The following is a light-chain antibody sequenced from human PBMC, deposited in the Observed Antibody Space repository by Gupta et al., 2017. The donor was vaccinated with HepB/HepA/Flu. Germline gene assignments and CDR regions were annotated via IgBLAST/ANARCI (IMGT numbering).Light chain of an antibody. CDR3: QHRSNWPPSFT. CDR1: QSVSSY. V-gene: IGKV3-11*01. J-gene: IGKJ3*01. CDR2: DSS. Sequence: IVFTQSPATLSLSPGERATLSCRASQSVSSYLAWYQQKPGQAPRLHIYDSSNRATGIPASFSVSGSGTDFTLTISSLEAEDFAVYFCQHRSNWPPSFTFGPGTKVDIK.